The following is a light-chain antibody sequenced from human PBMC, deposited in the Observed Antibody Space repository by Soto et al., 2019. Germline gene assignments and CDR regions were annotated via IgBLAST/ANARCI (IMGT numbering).Light chain of an antibody. Sequence: QSVLTQPASVSGSPGQSITISWTGTSGDVGSYNLVSWYQQHPGKAPKLMIYEGSKRPSGVSNRFSGSKSGNTASLTISGLKAEDEADYYCCSYAGSSIVVFGGGTKLTVL. CDR1: SGDVGSYNL. V-gene: IGLV2-23*01. CDR2: EGS. J-gene: IGLJ2*01. CDR3: CSYAGSSIVV.